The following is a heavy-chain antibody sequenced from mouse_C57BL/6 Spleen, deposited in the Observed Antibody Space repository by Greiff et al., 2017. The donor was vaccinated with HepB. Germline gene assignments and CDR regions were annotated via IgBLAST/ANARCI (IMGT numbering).Heavy chain of an antibody. CDR1: GFNIKDYY. CDR3: TTDYYGSSYAMDY. Sequence: VQLQQSGAELVRPGASVKLSCTASGFNIKDYYMHWVKQRPEQGLEWIGRIDPEDGDTEYAPKFQGKATMTADISSNTAYLQLSSLTSEDAAVYYCTTDYYGSSYAMDYWGQGTSVTVSS. D-gene: IGHD1-1*01. V-gene: IGHV14-1*01. CDR2: IDPEDGDT. J-gene: IGHJ4*01.